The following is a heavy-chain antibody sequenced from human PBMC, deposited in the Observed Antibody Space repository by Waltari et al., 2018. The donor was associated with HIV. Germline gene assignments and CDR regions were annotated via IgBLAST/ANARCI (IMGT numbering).Heavy chain of an antibody. CDR2: INKDESEK. D-gene: IGHD2-2*03. Sequence: EVQLVESGGGLVQPGGSLRLSCEASGFTLSSHWMMWVRQAPGKGLEYVANINKDESEKYYVDSVKGRFTISRDNAKNSLYLQMNSLRAEDTAVYFCVRDGFWSFDFWGQGTQVTVSS. J-gene: IGHJ4*02. V-gene: IGHV3-7*04. CDR1: GFTLSSHW. CDR3: VRDGFWSFDF.